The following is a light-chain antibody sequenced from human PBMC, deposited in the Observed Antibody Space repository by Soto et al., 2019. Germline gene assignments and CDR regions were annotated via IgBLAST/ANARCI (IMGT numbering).Light chain of an antibody. CDR1: NSDIGYNY. J-gene: IGLJ1*01. Sequence: QSVLTQPPSVSAAPGQKVTISCSGSNSDIGYNYISWYQHLPGTVPKLLIYDNNKRPSGILDRFSGSKSGTSATLGITGLQTGDEADYYCGTWDSSLSAYVFGTGTKLTVL. V-gene: IGLV1-51*01. CDR3: GTWDSSLSAYV. CDR2: DNN.